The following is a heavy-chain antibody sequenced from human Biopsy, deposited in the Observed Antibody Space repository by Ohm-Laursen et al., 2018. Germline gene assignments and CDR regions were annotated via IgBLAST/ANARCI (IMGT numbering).Heavy chain of an antibody. V-gene: IGHV4-31*03. CDR3: ARHPTGFWFDP. J-gene: IGHJ5*02. Sequence: SQTLSLTCTVSGVSINGGRYYWNWIRHHPGKGLEWIGNIFYSANTYYNPSLKSRVTISVDTSKNQFSLNLTSVTAADTAVYYCARHPTGFWFDPWGQGTLVIVSS. CDR2: IFYSANT. CDR1: GVSINGGRYY.